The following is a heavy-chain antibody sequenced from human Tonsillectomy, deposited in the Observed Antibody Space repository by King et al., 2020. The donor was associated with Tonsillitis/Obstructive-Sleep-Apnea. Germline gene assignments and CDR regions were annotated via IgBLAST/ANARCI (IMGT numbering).Heavy chain of an antibody. D-gene: IGHD4-17*01. CDR1: GFTFSSYS. J-gene: IGHJ3*02. CDR2: ISSSSSYI. V-gene: IGHV3-21*01. CDR3: ARELPGGDYAFDI. Sequence: VQLVESGGGLVKPGGSLRLSCAASGFTFSSYSMNWVRQAPGKGLEWVSSISSSSSYIYYADSGKGRFTISRDNAKNTLYLQMNSLRSEDTAVYYCARELPGGDYAFDIWGQGTMVTVSS.